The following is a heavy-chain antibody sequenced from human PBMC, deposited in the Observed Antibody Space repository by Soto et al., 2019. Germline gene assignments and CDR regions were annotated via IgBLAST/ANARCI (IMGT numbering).Heavy chain of an antibody. CDR3: ASRGTYYYGSGSYIPLRGMDV. Sequence: QVQLVQSGAEVKKPGSSVKVSCKASGGTFSSYTISWVRQAPGQGLEWMGRIITILGIANYAQKFQGRVTNTADKSTTTAYMELSSLRAEGTALYYCASRGTYYYGSGSYIPLRGMDVWGQGTTVTVSS. V-gene: IGHV1-69*02. CDR1: GGTFSSYT. D-gene: IGHD3-10*01. CDR2: IITILGIA. J-gene: IGHJ6*02.